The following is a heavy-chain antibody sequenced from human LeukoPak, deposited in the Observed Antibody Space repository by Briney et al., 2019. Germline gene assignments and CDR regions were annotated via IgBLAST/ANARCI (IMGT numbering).Heavy chain of an antibody. V-gene: IGHV3-33*01. Sequence: GLSLRLSCAVSGFSFSSYGMHWVRQAPGKGLEWVAVIWYDGSNENYADSVKGRFTISRDNSKNTLYLQMNSLRAEDTAVYFCARGSNSGYSIDYWGQGTLATVSS. D-gene: IGHD3-22*01. J-gene: IGHJ4*02. CDR1: GFSFSSYG. CDR2: IWYDGSNE. CDR3: ARGSNSGYSIDY.